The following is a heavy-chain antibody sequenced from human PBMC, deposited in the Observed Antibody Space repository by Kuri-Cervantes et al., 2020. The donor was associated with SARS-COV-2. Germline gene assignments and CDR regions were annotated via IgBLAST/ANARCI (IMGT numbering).Heavy chain of an antibody. D-gene: IGHD5-12*01. CDR3: ASEGLDIVATDDPYYYYGMDV. V-gene: IGHV1-3*01. J-gene: IGHJ6*02. Sequence: ASVKVSCKASGGTFSSYAISWVRQAPGRGLEWMGWINAGNGNTKYSQKFQGRVTITRGTSASTAYMELSSLRSEDTAVYYCASEGLDIVATDDPYYYYGMDVWGQGPTVTVSS. CDR1: GGTFSSYA. CDR2: INAGNGNT.